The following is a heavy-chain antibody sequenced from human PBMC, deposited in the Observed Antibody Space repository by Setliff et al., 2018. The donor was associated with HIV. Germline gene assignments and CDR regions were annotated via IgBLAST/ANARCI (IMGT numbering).Heavy chain of an antibody. D-gene: IGHD2-21*02. CDR2: IYYSGST. V-gene: IGHV4-39*07. Sequence: SETLSLTCTASGGSISSSSYYWGWIRQPPGKGLEWIGSIYYSGSTYYNPSLKSRVTISVDTSKNQFSLKLSSVTAADTAVYYCARDYCGGDCYFPYYYYGMDVWGQGTTVTVSS. CDR3: ARDYCGGDCYFPYYYYGMDV. J-gene: IGHJ6*02. CDR1: GGSISSSSYY.